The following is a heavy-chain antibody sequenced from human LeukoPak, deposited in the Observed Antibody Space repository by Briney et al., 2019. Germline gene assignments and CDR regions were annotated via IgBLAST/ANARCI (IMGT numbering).Heavy chain of an antibody. V-gene: IGHV3-48*01. D-gene: IGHD2-21*02. J-gene: IGHJ4*02. Sequence: AGSLRLSCAAYGFTFNYYTMNWVRQAPGKGLEWISYISRTGTTIYYTDSVKDRLTSSRDNDKNSLYLQMNSLRSEDTGLYFCARDLGSGDHGLLVWGQGTLLTVSS. CDR2: ISRTGTTI. CDR1: GFTFNYYT. CDR3: ARDLGSGDHGLLV.